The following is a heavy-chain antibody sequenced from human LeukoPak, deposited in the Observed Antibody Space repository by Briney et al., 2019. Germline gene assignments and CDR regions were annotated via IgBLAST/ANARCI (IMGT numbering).Heavy chain of an antibody. CDR3: AKDALPIVGATRGLDY. V-gene: IGHV3-43D*03. D-gene: IGHD1-26*01. CDR2: ISWDGGST. J-gene: IGHJ4*02. CDR1: GFTFDDFA. Sequence: PGGSLRLSCAASGFTFDDFAMHWVRQAPGKGLEWVSLISWDGGSTYYADSVKGRFTLSRDNSKNSLYLQMSSLTPEDTALYYCAKDALPIVGATRGLDYWGQGTLVTVSS.